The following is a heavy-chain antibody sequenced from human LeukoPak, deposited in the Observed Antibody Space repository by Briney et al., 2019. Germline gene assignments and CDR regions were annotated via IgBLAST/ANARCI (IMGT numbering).Heavy chain of an antibody. CDR1: GFTFSTNW. D-gene: IGHD6-19*01. J-gene: IGHJ4*02. Sequence: GGSLRLSCAASGFTFSTNWMSWVRQAPGKGLEWVANIKQDGSEKHYVDSVKGRFTISRDYAKNSLFLQMNRLRAEDTAVYYCARDLEKGTGWPQGHWGQGTLVTVSS. CDR3: ARDLEKGTGWPQGH. V-gene: IGHV3-7*05. CDR2: IKQDGSEK.